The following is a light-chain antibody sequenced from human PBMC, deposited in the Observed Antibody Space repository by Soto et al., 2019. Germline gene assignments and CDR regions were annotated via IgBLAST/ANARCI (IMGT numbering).Light chain of an antibody. CDR1: QSVCSSY. CDR2: GAS. V-gene: IGKV3-20*01. J-gene: IGKJ4*01. CDR3: QQYGSSPLT. Sequence: IVLTQSPGTLCLSPGERATLSCRASQSVCSSYLAWYQPKPGQAPRLLIYGASSRATGIPDRFSGSGSGTDFTLTISRLEPEDFSVYYCQQYGSSPLTFGGGTKVDIK.